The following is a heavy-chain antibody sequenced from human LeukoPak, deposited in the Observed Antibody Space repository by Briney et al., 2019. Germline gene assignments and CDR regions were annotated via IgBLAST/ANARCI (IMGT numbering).Heavy chain of an antibody. CDR3: ARFYSNYQPADY. CDR1: GYTFTSYG. D-gene: IGHD4-11*01. V-gene: IGHV1-18*01. J-gene: IGHJ4*02. CDR2: ISAYNGNT. Sequence: ASVKVSCKASGYTFTSYGISRVRQAPEQGLEWMGWISAYNGNTNYAQKLQGRVTMTTDTSTSTAYMELRSLRSDDTAVYYCARFYSNYQPADYWGQGTLVTVSS.